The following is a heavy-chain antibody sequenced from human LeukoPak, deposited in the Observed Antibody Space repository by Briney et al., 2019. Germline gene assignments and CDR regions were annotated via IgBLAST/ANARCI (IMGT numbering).Heavy chain of an antibody. J-gene: IGHJ4*02. V-gene: IGHV3-11*01. CDR2: ISSSGSTI. Sequence: GGSLRLSCAASGFTFSDYYMSWIRQAPGKGLEWVSYISSSGSTIYYADSVKGRFTISRDNAKNSLYLQMNSLRAEDTAVYYCARASYYYDSSGSNGIDYWGQGTLVTVSS. CDR3: ARASYYYDSSGSNGIDY. D-gene: IGHD3-22*01. CDR1: GFTFSDYY.